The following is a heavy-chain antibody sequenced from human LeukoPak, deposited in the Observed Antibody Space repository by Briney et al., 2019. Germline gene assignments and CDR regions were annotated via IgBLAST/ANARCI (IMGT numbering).Heavy chain of an antibody. CDR2: IRYDGSNK. CDR1: GFTFSSYG. V-gene: IGHV3-30*02. J-gene: IGHJ4*02. Sequence: PGGTLRLSCAASGFTFSSYGMHWVRQAPGKGLEWVAFIRYDGSNKYYADSVKGRFTISRDNSKNTLYLQMNSLRAEDTAVYYCAKARYRRYYDSSGYYNTDYWGQGTLVTVSS. CDR3: AKARYRRYYDSSGYYNTDY. D-gene: IGHD3-22*01.